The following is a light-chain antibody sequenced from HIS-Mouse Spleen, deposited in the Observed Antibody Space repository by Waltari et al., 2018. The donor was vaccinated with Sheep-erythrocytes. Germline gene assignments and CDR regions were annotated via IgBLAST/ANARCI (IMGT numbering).Light chain of an antibody. CDR1: SSDVGGYNY. CDR2: EVS. V-gene: IGLV2-14*01. Sequence: QSALTQPASVSGSPGQSITISCTGTSSDVGGYNYVSWYQQHPGKAPKLTIYEVSNRPSGVSNRFSGLQAEDEADYYCSSYTSSSTWVFGGGTKLTVL. CDR3: SSYTSSSTWV. J-gene: IGLJ3*02.